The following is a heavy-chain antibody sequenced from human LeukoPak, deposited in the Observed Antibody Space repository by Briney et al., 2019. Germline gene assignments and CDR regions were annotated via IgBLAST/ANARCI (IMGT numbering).Heavy chain of an antibody. V-gene: IGHV3-21*01. CDR2: ISSSSTYI. CDR3: ARGVDYYYYYMDV. Sequence: GGSLRLSCAASGFTFSSYTMNWVRQAPGKGLEWVSSISSSSTYIYYADSVKGRFTISRDNAKNSMYLQMNSLRAEDTAVYYCARGVDYYYYYMDVWGKGTTVTISS. CDR1: GFTFSSYT. J-gene: IGHJ6*03.